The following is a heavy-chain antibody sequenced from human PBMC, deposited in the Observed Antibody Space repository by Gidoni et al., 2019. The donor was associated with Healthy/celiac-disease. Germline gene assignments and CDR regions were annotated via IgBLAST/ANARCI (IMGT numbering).Heavy chain of an antibody. Sequence: QVQLQQWGAGLVKPSENLSLTCAVDGGSVSGYYWSWIRQPPGKGLEWIGEINHSGSTNYNPSLKSRVTISVDTSKNQFSLKLSSVTAADTAVYYCARDGKPYGDYVYYFDYWGQGTLVTVSS. CDR2: INHSGST. D-gene: IGHD4-17*01. CDR1: GGSVSGYY. V-gene: IGHV4-34*01. CDR3: ARDGKPYGDYVYYFDY. J-gene: IGHJ4*02.